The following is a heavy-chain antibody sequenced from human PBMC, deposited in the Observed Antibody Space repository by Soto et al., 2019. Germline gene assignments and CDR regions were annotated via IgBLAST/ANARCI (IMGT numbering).Heavy chain of an antibody. D-gene: IGHD3-10*01. CDR1: GGSISSYY. CDR2: VHHSWRP. Sequence: QVQLQESGPGLVKPSETLSLSCTVSGGSISSYYWSWFRQSPGKRMEWIGYVHHSWRPSYNPSLQSRVAISRDTAKSQFSLKVTSVTATHTSVYYCARKGFGPLHGLVDVWGQGATVTFSS. J-gene: IGHJ6*02. CDR3: ARKGFGPLHGLVDV. V-gene: IGHV4-59*03.